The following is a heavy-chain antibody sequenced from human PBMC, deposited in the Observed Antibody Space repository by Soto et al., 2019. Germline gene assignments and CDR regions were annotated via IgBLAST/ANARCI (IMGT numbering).Heavy chain of an antibody. J-gene: IGHJ6*02. CDR2: ITYEGSNT. D-gene: IGHD1-1*01. CDR3: AKARGANNWANYYGLDV. V-gene: IGHV3-30*18. Sequence: QVQLMESGGGVVQPGRSLRLSCAASGFMFPNFGMHWVRQAPGKGLEWLALITYEGSNTHYADAVKGRFTISRDNGKNTVSLQMDNLRTEDAAIYYCAKARGANNWANYYGLDVWGQGTTVTVS. CDR1: GFMFPNFG.